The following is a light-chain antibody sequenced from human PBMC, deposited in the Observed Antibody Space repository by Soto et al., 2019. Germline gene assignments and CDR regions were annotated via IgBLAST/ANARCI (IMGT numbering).Light chain of an antibody. V-gene: IGKV3-11*01. J-gene: IGKJ4*01. CDR2: DAS. Sequence: EIVMPQSQDTLSVSPGERATLSCRVSQSVSSNLAWYQQKLGQAPRLLIYDASNRATGIPARFSGSGSGTDFTLTISSLEPEDFAVYYCQQRSNWPTFGGGSKV. CDR1: QSVSSN. CDR3: QQRSNWPT.